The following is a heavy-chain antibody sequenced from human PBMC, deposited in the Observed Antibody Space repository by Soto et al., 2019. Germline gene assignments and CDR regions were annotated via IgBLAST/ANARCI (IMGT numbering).Heavy chain of an antibody. Sequence: ELQLVESGGGLVQPGGYLRLSCAASGLTFSNYAINWVRQAPGKVLEFGAASSVNVVNTHDANSVMVRFTISRETSQNLMPLQMGGMRADDMAAYSCVRVRFNIGGYSPVFNSLGQGTVVTVSS. J-gene: IGHJ4*02. CDR3: VRVRFNIGGYSPVFNS. V-gene: IGHV3-64*01. CDR1: GLTFSNYA. D-gene: IGHD2-15*01. CDR2: SSVNVVNT.